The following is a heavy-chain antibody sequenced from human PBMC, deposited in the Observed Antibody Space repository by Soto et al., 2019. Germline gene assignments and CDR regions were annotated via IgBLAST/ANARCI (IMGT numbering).Heavy chain of an antibody. V-gene: IGHV4-30-4*01. CDR2: IYYSGST. D-gene: IGHD6-13*01. J-gene: IGHJ4*02. CDR1: GGSISSGDYY. Sequence: QVQLQESGPGLVKPSQTLSLTCTVSGGSISSGDYYWSWIRQPPGKGLEWIGYIYYSGSTYYNPSPKSRVTRSVDTSKNQFNLKLRSVTAADTAVYYCASGYSGSWGPFPLLYWGQGTLVTVSS. CDR3: ASGYSGSWGPFPLLY.